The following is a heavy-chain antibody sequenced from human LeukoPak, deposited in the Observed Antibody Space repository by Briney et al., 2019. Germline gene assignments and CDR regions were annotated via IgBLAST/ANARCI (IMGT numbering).Heavy chain of an antibody. CDR2: INHSGST. CDR3: ARDDVNYYDSSGLDI. J-gene: IGHJ3*02. Sequence: SETLSLTCAVYGGSFSGYYWSWIRQPPGKGLEWIGEINHSGSTNYNPSLKSRVTISVDTSKNQFSLKLSSVTAADTAVYYCARDDVNYYDSSGLDIWGQGTMVTVSS. D-gene: IGHD3-22*01. V-gene: IGHV4-34*01. CDR1: GGSFSGYY.